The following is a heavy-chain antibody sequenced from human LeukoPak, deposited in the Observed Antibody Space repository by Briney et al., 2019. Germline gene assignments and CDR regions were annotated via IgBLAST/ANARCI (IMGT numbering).Heavy chain of an antibody. V-gene: IGHV4-34*01. Sequence: GSLRLSCAASGFTFSNAWMSWVRQAPGKGLEWIGDITHSGRTNYNPSPQRRVSISVDTSKNQLSLNVTSVTGADTAVYYCARTSGFFDSSGFYQQNPYYFQYWGQGVLVTVSS. D-gene: IGHD3-22*01. J-gene: IGHJ4*02. CDR3: ARTSGFFDSSGFYQQNPYYFQY. CDR1: GFTFSNAW. CDR2: ITHSGRT.